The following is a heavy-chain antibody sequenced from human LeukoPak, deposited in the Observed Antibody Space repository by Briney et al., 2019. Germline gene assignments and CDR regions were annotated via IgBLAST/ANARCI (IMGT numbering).Heavy chain of an antibody. CDR1: GFTFSSYS. V-gene: IGHV3-48*01. D-gene: IGHD3-22*01. CDR2: ISSSSTI. Sequence: PGGSLRLSCAASGFTFSSYSMNWVRQAPGKGLEWVSYISSSSTIYYADSVKGRFTISRDNAKNSLYLQMNSLRAEDTAVYYCARTESHYDSSGYYYIWGQGTLVTVSS. CDR3: ARTESHYDSSGYYYI. J-gene: IGHJ4*02.